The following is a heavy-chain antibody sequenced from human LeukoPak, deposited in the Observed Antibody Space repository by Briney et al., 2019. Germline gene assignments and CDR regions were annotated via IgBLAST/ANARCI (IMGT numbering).Heavy chain of an antibody. Sequence: SETLSRTCAVYGGSFSGYYWRWIRQPPGKGLEWIGEINHSGSTNYNPSLKSRVTISVDTSKNQFSLKLSSVTAADTAVYYCARGGGYYGSGSYSLPYYYYYYYMDVWGKGTTVTVSS. CDR2: INHSGST. CDR1: GGSFSGYY. D-gene: IGHD3-10*01. V-gene: IGHV4-34*01. CDR3: ARGGGYYGSGSYSLPYYYYYYYMDV. J-gene: IGHJ6*03.